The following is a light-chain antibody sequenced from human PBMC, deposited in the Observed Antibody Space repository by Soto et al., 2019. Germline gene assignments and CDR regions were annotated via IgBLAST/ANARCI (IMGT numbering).Light chain of an antibody. CDR1: PSVSSSY. J-gene: IGKJ1*01. V-gene: IGKV3-20*01. CDR3: QQYGSSGWT. Sequence: EIVLTQSPGTLSLSPWERATLSCSASPSVSSSYLAWYQQKPGQAPRLLIYGASSRDTGIPDRFSGSGSGTDFTLNISRLEPEDCAVYYCQQYGSSGWTFGQGTKVEIK. CDR2: GAS.